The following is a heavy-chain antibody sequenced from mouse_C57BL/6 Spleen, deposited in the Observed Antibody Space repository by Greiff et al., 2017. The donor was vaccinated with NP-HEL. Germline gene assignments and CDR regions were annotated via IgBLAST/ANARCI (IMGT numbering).Heavy chain of an antibody. Sequence: EVQLQQSGPELVKPGASVKISCKASGYSFTGYYMNWVKQSPEKSLEWIGEINPSTGGTTYNQKFKAKATLTVDKSSSTAYMQLKSLTSEDSAVYYCAREPGGKRDYAMDYWGQGTSVTVSS. V-gene: IGHV1-42*01. CDR1: GYSFTGYY. CDR2: INPSTGGT. CDR3: AREPGGKRDYAMDY. J-gene: IGHJ4*01.